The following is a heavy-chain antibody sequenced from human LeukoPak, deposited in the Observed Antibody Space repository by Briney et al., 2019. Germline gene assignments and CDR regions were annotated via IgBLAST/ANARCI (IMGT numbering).Heavy chain of an antibody. V-gene: IGHV3-13*04. Sequence: GGSLRLSCAASGFTFSTYDMHWVRQAPGKGLEWVSGINPAGDTYYPGSVKGRFTISREDAKNSFYLQINSLRAGDTAVYYCARDDGTGGSCSSMDVGGRGPTVTVSS. CDR1: GFTFSTYD. CDR2: INPAGDT. D-gene: IGHD2-15*01. J-gene: IGHJ6*02. CDR3: ARDDGTGGSCSSMDV.